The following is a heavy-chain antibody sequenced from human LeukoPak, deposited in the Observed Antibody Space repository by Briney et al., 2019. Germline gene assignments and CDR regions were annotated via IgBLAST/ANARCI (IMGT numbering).Heavy chain of an antibody. V-gene: IGHV3-30*01. J-gene: IGHJ4*02. D-gene: IGHD5-24*01. CDR1: EFTFSHFA. Sequence: GGSLRLSCAVSEFTFSHFAMHWVRQAPGKGLEWVAVVSSHGNDGYYADSVKGRFTISRDNSKNTPYLQIDSLRAEDTAIYYCTRDAYNFNDFDSWGQGTLVTVYS. CDR2: VSSHGNDG. CDR3: TRDAYNFNDFDS.